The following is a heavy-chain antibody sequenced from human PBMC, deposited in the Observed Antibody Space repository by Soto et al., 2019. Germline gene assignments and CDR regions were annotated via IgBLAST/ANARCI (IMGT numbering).Heavy chain of an antibody. Sequence: QVQLVQSGAEVKKPGASVRVSCKASGYTFTSYDIYWVRQATGQGLEWMGWMNPFSGNAVYIQKFQNIVTITRDTAIHTAYMEMSVLRNEDTAVYYCTRGQGNHWGQGSLVTVSS. V-gene: IGHV1-8*01. CDR3: TRGQGNH. J-gene: IGHJ4*02. CDR2: MNPFSGNA. CDR1: GYTFTSYD.